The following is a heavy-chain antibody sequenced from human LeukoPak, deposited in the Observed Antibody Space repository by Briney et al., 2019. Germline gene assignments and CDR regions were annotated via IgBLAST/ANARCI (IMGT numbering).Heavy chain of an antibody. CDR3: VKQAGVY. V-gene: IGHV3-7*01. J-gene: IGHJ4*02. CDR2: IKGDGSEK. Sequence: GGSLRLSCAASGFTISNCWMTWVRQAPGKGLEWVANIKGDGSEKNYVDSVRGRFTISRDNAKNSLYLQMNSLRAEDTAVYYCVKQAGVYWGQGTLVTVSS. CDR1: GFTISNCW. D-gene: IGHD6-19*01.